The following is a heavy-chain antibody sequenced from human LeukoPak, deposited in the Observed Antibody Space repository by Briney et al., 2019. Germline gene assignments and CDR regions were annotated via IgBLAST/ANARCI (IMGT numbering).Heavy chain of an antibody. CDR2: IYYRGNT. Sequence: KPSETLSLTCTVSGDSVSIYYWSWIRQPPGKGREWIGYIYYRGNTNYNPSLKSRVTMAVDTSKNQFSLKVSSVTAADTAVYYCARAGNNWSFDYWGQGTLVTVSS. J-gene: IGHJ4*02. CDR1: GDSVSIYY. CDR3: ARAGNNWSFDY. V-gene: IGHV4-59*02. D-gene: IGHD1-1*01.